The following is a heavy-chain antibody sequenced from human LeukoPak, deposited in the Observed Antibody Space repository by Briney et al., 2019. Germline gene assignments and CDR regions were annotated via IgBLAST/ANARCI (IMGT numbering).Heavy chain of an antibody. J-gene: IGHJ4*02. CDR1: GITFSSYA. V-gene: IGHV3-30*04. D-gene: IGHD6-13*01. Sequence: PGGSLRLSCAASGITFSSYAMHWVRQAPGKGLEWLAVISYDGSNKYYADSVKGRFTISRDNSKNTLYLQMNSLRAEDTAVYYCARAPSSSWTEYYFDYWGQGTLVTVSS. CDR3: ARAPSSSWTEYYFDY. CDR2: ISYDGSNK.